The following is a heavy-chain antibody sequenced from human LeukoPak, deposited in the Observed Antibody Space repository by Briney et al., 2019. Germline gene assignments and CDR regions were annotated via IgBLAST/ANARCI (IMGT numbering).Heavy chain of an antibody. CDR3: ARDRAYAYFDY. J-gene: IGHJ4*02. Sequence: GGSLRLSCAASGFTFSSYEMNWVRQAPGKGLEWVSYVSSSGSTIYSADSVKGRFTISRDNAKNSLYLQMNSLRAEDTAVYYCARDRAYAYFDYWGQGTLVTVSS. CDR1: GFTFSSYE. D-gene: IGHD2-21*01. CDR2: VSSSGSTI. V-gene: IGHV3-48*03.